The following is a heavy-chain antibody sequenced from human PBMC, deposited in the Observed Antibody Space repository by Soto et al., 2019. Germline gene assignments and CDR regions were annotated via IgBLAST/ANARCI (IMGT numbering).Heavy chain of an antibody. CDR2: INSDGSST. J-gene: IGHJ3*02. Sequence: GGSLRLSCAASGFTFSSYWMHWVRQAPGKGLVWVSRINSDGSSTSYADSVKGRFTISRDNAKNSLYLQMNSLRAEDTAVYYCARGTIPLTGNDAFDIWGQGTMVTVSS. V-gene: IGHV3-74*01. D-gene: IGHD3-9*01. CDR1: GFTFSSYW. CDR3: ARGTIPLTGNDAFDI.